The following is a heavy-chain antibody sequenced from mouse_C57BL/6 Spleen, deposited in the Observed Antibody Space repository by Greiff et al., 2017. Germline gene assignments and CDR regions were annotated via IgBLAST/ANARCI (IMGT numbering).Heavy chain of an antibody. CDR2: IDPETGGT. Sequence: VKLMESGAELVRPGASVTLSCKASGYTFTDYEMHWVKQTPVHGLEWIGAIDPETGGTAYNQKFKGKAILTADKSSSTAYMELSSLTSEDSAVYYCTRYPFITTVVATEGWFAYWGQGTLVTVSA. J-gene: IGHJ3*01. CDR1: GYTFTDYE. D-gene: IGHD1-1*01. CDR3: TRYPFITTVVATEGWFAY. V-gene: IGHV1-15*01.